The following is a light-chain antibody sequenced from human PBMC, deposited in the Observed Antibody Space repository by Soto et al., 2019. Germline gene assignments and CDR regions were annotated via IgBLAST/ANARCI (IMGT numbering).Light chain of an antibody. Sequence: EMVLTQSPGTLSLSPGDRATLSCRASQSVSNDYVAWVQQKPGQTPRLLIYSVPTRATDVPARFSGGGSETEFTLTISSLQSEDFAVYFCQQYNIWPLWTFGQGTKVDIK. CDR3: QQYNIWPLWT. V-gene: IGKV3D-15*01. CDR2: SVP. CDR1: QSVSND. J-gene: IGKJ1*01.